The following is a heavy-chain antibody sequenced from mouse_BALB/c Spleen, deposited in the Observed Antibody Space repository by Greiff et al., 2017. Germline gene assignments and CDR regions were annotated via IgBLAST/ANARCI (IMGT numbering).Heavy chain of an antibody. CDR2: ISDGGSYT. V-gene: IGHV5-4*02. J-gene: IGHJ4*01. D-gene: IGHD2-1*01. Sequence: EVQLVESGGGLVKPGGSLKLSCAASGFTFSDYYMYWVRQTPEKRLEWVATISDGGSYTYYPDSVKGRFTISRDNAKNNLYLQMSSLKSEDTAMYYCARAGGNYVGAMGYWGQGTSVTVSS. CDR3: ARAGGNYVGAMGY. CDR1: GFTFSDYY.